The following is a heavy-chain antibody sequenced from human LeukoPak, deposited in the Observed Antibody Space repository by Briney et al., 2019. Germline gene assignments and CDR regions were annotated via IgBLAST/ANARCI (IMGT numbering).Heavy chain of an antibody. V-gene: IGHV1-69*05. CDR2: IVPIFGTA. Sequence: GSSVKVSCKASGGTFSSYAISWVRQAPGQGLEWMGGIVPIFGTANYVQKFQGRVTITTDVSTSTAYMELSSLRSEDTAVYYCARDGSGYYYYMDVWGKGTTVTVSS. J-gene: IGHJ6*03. CDR3: ARDGSGYYYYMDV. CDR1: GGTFSSYA.